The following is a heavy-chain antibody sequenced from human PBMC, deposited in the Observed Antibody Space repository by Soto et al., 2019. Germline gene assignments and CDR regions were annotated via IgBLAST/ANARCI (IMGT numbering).Heavy chain of an antibody. CDR3: AKSGGRDGYNLVDN. CDR2: ISYDGSNK. J-gene: IGHJ4*02. CDR1: GFTFSNYG. V-gene: IGHV3-30*18. D-gene: IGHD5-18*01. Sequence: QVQLVESGGGVVQPGGSLRLSCAASGFTFSNYGMHWVRQAPGKGLEWVTVISYDGSNKYYADSGKGRFTISRDNSMNTLYLQINSLRAEDTALYDCAKSGGRDGYNLVDNWGQGTLVTVSS.